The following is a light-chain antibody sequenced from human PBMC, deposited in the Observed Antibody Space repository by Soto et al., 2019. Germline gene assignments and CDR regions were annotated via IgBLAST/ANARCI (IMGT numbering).Light chain of an antibody. CDR3: ATWDDSLNGVV. Sequence: QSVLTQPPSASGTPGQTVTISCSGSSSNIARNTESWYQEVPGTAPKLLIYNNNQRPSGVPDRFSASKSGTSASLVISGLQSEDEADYYWATWDDSLNGVVFGGGTKLTVL. J-gene: IGLJ2*01. CDR2: NNN. CDR1: SSNIARNT. V-gene: IGLV1-44*01.